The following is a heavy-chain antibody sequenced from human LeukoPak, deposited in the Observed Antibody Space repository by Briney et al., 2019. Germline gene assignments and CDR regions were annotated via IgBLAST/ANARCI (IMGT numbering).Heavy chain of an antibody. V-gene: IGHV4-38-2*01. J-gene: IGHJ4*02. CDR1: GYSISSGYY. D-gene: IGHD3-22*01. CDR3: ARQGFGVITMFDY. Sequence: KPSETLSLTCAVSGYSISSGYYWGWIRQPPGKGLEWIGSIYNSGSTYYNPSLKRRVTISVDTSKNQFSLKLGSVTAADTAVYYCARQGFGVITMFDYWGQGTLVTVSS. CDR2: IYNSGST.